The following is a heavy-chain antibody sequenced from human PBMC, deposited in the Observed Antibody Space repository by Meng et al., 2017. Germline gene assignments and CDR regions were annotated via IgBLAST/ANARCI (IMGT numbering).Heavy chain of an antibody. V-gene: IGHV3-7*01. J-gene: IGHJ6*02. CDR3: TRGPAARSYYYYGMDV. D-gene: IGHD6-6*01. CDR2: IKQDGSEK. CDR1: GFTFSSYW. Sequence: GGSLRPSCAASGFTFSSYWMSWVRQAPGKGLGWVANIKQDGSEKYYVDSVKGRFTISRDNSKNTLYLQMNSLRAEVTAVYYCTRGPAARSYYYYGMDVWGQGTTVTVSS.